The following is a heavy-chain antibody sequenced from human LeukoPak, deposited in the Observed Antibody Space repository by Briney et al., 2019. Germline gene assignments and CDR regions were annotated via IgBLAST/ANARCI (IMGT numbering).Heavy chain of an antibody. D-gene: IGHD5-24*01. V-gene: IGHV1-46*01. Sequence: ASVKVSCKASGYTFTSYYMHWVRQAPGQGLERMGIINPSGGSTSYAQKFQGRVTMTRDTSTSTVYMELSSLRSEDTAVYYCARAQFRDAFDIWGQGTMVTVSS. CDR2: INPSGGST. CDR1: GYTFTSYY. J-gene: IGHJ3*02. CDR3: ARAQFRDAFDI.